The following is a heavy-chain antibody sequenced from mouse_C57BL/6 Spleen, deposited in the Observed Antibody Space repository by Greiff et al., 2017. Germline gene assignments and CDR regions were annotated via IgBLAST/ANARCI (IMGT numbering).Heavy chain of an antibody. CDR3: TSGENYFEY. J-gene: IGHJ2*01. V-gene: IGHV1-15*01. Sequence: VQLVESGAELVRPGASVTLSCKASGYTFTDYEMHWVKQTPVHGLEWIGAIDPETGGTAYNQKFKGKAILTADKSSSTAYMELRSLTSEDSAVYYCTSGENYFEYRGHGTTLT. CDR2: IDPETGGT. CDR1: GYTFTDYE.